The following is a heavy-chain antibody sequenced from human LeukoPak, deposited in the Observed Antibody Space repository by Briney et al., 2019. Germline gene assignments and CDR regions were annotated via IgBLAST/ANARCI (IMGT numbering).Heavy chain of an antibody. Sequence: PGGSLRLSCAASGFTFSSYSMNWVRQAPGKGLEWVSSISSSSSYIYYADSVKGRFTISRDNAKNSLYLQMDSLRVDDTAVYYCARDRAWNYFDSWGRGTLVTVSS. V-gene: IGHV3-21*01. D-gene: IGHD3-3*01. CDR1: GFTFSSYS. CDR2: ISSSSSYI. CDR3: ARDRAWNYFDS. J-gene: IGHJ4*02.